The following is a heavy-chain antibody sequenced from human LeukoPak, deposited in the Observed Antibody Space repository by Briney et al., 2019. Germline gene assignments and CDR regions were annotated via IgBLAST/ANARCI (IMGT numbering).Heavy chain of an antibody. Sequence: PGGSLRLSCAASGFTFSSYAMSWVRQAPGKGLEWVSGISGNGGYTYYADSVKGRFTISRDNSKNTLYLQMNSLRAEDTAVYYYAKAPYYSSSWYFFDYWGQGTLVTVSS. V-gene: IGHV3-23*01. CDR3: AKAPYYSSSWYFFDY. CDR1: GFTFSSYA. D-gene: IGHD6-13*01. CDR2: ISGNGGYT. J-gene: IGHJ4*02.